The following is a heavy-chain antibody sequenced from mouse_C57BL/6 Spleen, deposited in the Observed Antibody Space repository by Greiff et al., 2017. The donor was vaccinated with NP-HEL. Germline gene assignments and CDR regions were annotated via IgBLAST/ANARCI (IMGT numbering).Heavy chain of an antibody. V-gene: IGHV1-69*01. CDR1: GYTFTSYW. D-gene: IGHD2-5*01. J-gene: IGHJ4*01. Sequence: QVQLQQPGAELVMPGASVKLSCKASGYTFTSYWMHWVKQRPGQGLEWIGEIDPSDSYTNYNQKFQGKSTLTGAKSSSTAYMQLSSLTSEDSAVYYCARLYSNNLYYAMDYWGQGTSVTVSS. CDR3: ARLYSNNLYYAMDY. CDR2: IDPSDSYT.